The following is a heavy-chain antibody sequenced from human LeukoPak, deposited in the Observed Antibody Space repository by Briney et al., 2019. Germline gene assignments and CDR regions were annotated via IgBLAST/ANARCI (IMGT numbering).Heavy chain of an antibody. Sequence: GGSLRLSCAASGFTFSSYGMHWVRQAPGKGLEWVAVIWYDGSKKYYADSVKGRFTISRDNSKNTLYLQMNSLRAEDTAVYYCARDPVGGRYCSGGSCYRYGMDVWGQGTTVTVSS. CDR2: IWYDGSKK. CDR1: GFTFSSYG. J-gene: IGHJ6*02. V-gene: IGHV3-33*01. CDR3: ARDPVGGRYCSGGSCYRYGMDV. D-gene: IGHD2-15*01.